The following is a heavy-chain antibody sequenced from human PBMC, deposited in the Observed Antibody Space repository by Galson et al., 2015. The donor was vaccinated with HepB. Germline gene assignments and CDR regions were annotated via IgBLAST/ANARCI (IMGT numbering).Heavy chain of an antibody. J-gene: IGHJ4*02. Sequence: SMRLSCAASVFTFSSYAMHWVRQAPVKGLEWVAVISYDGSNKYYADSVKGRFTISRDNSKSTLYLQMNSLRAEDTSVYYRARVYDFPHGEFDYWGQGTLVTVSS. CDR3: ARVYDFPHGEFDY. D-gene: IGHD3-3*01. CDR2: ISYDGSNK. V-gene: IGHV3-30-3*01. CDR1: VFTFSSYA.